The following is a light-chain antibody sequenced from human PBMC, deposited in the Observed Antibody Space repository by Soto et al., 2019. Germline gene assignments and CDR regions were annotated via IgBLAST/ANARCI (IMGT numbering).Light chain of an antibody. J-gene: IGLJ7*01. CDR2: VVS. V-gene: IGLV2-14*01. Sequence: QSALTQPASVSGSPGQSITISFTGTSSDVGGYNYVSWFQQHPGKAPKLMIYVVSNRPSGISNRFSGSKSGNTASLTISGLQAEDEADYYCSSYTTSSSWVFGGGTQLTVL. CDR1: SSDVGGYNY. CDR3: SSYTTSSSWV.